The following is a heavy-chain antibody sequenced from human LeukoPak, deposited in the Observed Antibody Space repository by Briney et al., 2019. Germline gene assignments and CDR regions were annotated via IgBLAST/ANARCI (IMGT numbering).Heavy chain of an antibody. CDR2: IYYSGST. CDR3: ARGVRGVIRVAFDI. V-gene: IGHV4-31*03. Sequence: SETLSLTCTVSGVSISSGGYYWSWIRQHPGKGLEWIGYIYYSGSTYYNPSLKSRVTISVDTSKNQFSLKLSCVPDAQMGVFCCARGVRGVIRVAFDIWGQGTMVTVSS. D-gene: IGHD3-10*01. CDR1: GVSISSGGYY. J-gene: IGHJ3*02.